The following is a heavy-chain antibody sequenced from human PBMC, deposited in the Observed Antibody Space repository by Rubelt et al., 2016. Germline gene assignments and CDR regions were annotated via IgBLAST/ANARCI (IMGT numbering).Heavy chain of an antibody. V-gene: IGHV4-39*01. CDR1: GGSISSSSCY. CDR2: IYYSGST. CDR3: ARFASVVVVPAATFDY. D-gene: IGHD2-2*01. Sequence: QLQLQESGPGLVKPSETLSLTCTVSGGSISSSSCYWGWIRQPPGKGLEWIGSIYYSGSTYYNPSLKSRVTISVDTSKNQFSLKLSSVTAADTAVYYCARFASVVVVPAATFDYWGQGTLVTVSS. J-gene: IGHJ4*02.